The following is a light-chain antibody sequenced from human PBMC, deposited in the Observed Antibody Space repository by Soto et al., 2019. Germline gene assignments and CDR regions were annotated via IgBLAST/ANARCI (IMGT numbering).Light chain of an antibody. CDR1: SSDIGGYNY. CDR3: SSYAGSNNFV. J-gene: IGLJ1*01. V-gene: IGLV2-8*02. Sequence: QSVLTQPPSASRSPGQSVTISCTGTSSDIGGYNYVSWYQQHPGKAPKVMIYEVSKRPSGVPDRFSGSKSGNTASLTVSGLQAEDEADYYCSSYAGSNNFVFGTGTKLTVL. CDR2: EVS.